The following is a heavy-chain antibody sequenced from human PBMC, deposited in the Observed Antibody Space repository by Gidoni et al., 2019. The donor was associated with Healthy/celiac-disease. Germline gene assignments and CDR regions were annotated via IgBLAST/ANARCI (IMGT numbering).Heavy chain of an antibody. CDR1: GFTFRSYG. CDR3: AKDGGYCSGGSCYSGAFDI. Sequence: QVQLVESGGGVVQPGRSLRLSCAASGFTFRSYGMHWVRQAPGKGLEWVAVISYDGSNKYYADSVKGRFTISRDNSKNTLYLQMNSLRAEDTAVYYCAKDGGYCSGGSCYSGAFDIWGQGTMVTVSS. J-gene: IGHJ3*02. CDR2: ISYDGSNK. V-gene: IGHV3-30*18. D-gene: IGHD2-15*01.